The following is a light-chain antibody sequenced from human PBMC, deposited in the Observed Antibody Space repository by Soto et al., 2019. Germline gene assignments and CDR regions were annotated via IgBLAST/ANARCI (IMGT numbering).Light chain of an antibody. CDR1: QSISSW. CDR3: QQHYSYSWT. J-gene: IGKJ1*01. Sequence: DIQMTQSPSTLSASVGDRVTITCRASQSISSWLAWYQQKPGKAPKLLIYKASSLESGVPSRFSGSGSGTGFTMTLISLQPDDFTTYYSQQHYSYSWTFGQGTKVEIK. V-gene: IGKV1-5*03. CDR2: KAS.